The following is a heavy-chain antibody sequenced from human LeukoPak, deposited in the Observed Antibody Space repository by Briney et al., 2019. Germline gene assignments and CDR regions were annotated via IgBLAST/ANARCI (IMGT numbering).Heavy chain of an antibody. CDR3: ASSAQRRQPFDY. Sequence: ASVKVSCKASGYTFTSYYMHWVRQAPGQGLEWMGIINPSGGSTSYAQKFQGRVTMTRDTSTSTVYMELSSLRSEDTAVYYCASSAQRRQPFDYWGQGTLVTVSS. D-gene: IGHD1-1*01. CDR2: INPSGGST. V-gene: IGHV1-46*01. J-gene: IGHJ4*02. CDR1: GYTFTSYY.